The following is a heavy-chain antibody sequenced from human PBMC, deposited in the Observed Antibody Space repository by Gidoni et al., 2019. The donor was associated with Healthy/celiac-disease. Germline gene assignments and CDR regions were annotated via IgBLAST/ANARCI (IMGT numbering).Heavy chain of an antibody. V-gene: IGHV3-23*01. J-gene: IGHJ6*02. CDR3: AKVGYSSSSEDHYYYYGMDV. Sequence: EVQLLESGGGLVQPGGSLRLSCAASGFTFSSYAMSWVRQAPGKGLEWVSAISGSGGSTYYADSVKGRFTISRDNSKNTLYLQMNSLRAEDTAVYYCAKVGYSSSSEDHYYYYGMDVWGQGTTVTVSS. CDR2: ISGSGGST. D-gene: IGHD6-6*01. CDR1: GFTFSSYA.